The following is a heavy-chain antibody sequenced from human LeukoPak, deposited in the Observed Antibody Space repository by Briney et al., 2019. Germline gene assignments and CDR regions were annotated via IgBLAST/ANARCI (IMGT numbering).Heavy chain of an antibody. V-gene: IGHV1-69*05. CDR3: ASSTRGVHEYSYGGYFDY. J-gene: IGHJ4*02. D-gene: IGHD5-18*01. Sequence: SVKVSCKTSGGTFSSYGISWVRQAPGQGLEWMGGIIPIFATANYAQKFQGRVTITTDESTSTAYMELSSLRSEDTAVYYCASSTRGVHEYSYGGYFDYWGQGTLVTASS. CDR1: GGTFSSYG. CDR2: IIPIFATA.